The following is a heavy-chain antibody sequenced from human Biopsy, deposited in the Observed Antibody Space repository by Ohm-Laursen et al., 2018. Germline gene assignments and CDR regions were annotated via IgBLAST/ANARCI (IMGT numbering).Heavy chain of an antibody. CDR1: GGSVSSGSYY. D-gene: IGHD6-19*01. J-gene: IGHJ4*02. Sequence: TLSLTCPVSGGSVSSGSYYWSWIRQPPGKGLEWIGYIDYRGSTKYNPSLRSRVTMSIDTSRNQFSLKLSSVTAADTAVYYCATTTMDTSGWFGNYFDSWGQGTLVTVSA. CDR2: IDYRGST. CDR3: ATTTMDTSGWFGNYFDS. V-gene: IGHV4-61*01.